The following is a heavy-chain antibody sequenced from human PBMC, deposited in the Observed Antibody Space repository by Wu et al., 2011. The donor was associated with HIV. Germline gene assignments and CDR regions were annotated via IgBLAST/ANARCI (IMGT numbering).Heavy chain of an antibody. CDR2: VSGYNGDT. D-gene: IGHD2-21*01. CDR3: ARDFGGDGDS. CDR1: GYTFAKYG. J-gene: IGHJ4*02. Sequence: QVLLAQSGDEVKKPGASVKVSCKTSGYTFAKYGITWVRQAPGQGLEWMGWVSGYNGDTKYAQKFRGRVTMTTDTSTTTAYLELGSLRSEDTAMYYCARDFGGDGDSWGQGTLVTVSS. V-gene: IGHV1-18*01.